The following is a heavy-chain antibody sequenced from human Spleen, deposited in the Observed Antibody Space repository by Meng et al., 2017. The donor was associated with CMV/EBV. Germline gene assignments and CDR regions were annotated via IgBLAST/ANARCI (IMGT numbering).Heavy chain of an antibody. CDR3: ARAPQLWGMVDY. Sequence: QGQLVQSGAEVKKXXXXXKXXGKASGGTFSSYAISWVRQAPGQGLEWRGGIIPIFGTANYAQKFQGRVTITADESTSTAYMELSSLRSEDTAVYYCARAPQLWGMVDYWGQGTLVTVYS. CDR2: IIPIFGTA. D-gene: IGHD2-8*01. J-gene: IGHJ4*02. CDR1: GGTFSSYA. V-gene: IGHV1-69*12.